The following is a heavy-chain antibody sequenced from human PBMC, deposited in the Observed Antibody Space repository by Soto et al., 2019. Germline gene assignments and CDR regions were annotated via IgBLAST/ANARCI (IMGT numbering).Heavy chain of an antibody. V-gene: IGHV3-53*01. CDR2: IYGDGRI. Sequence: PSETLSLSCAASGLNVNDNCMSWVRQAPGKGLEWVSVIYGDGRIYYADSVKGRFTVSRDKSKNTFFLQMESLRVDDTAVYYCARTRLYDASGYYYYYYGMDVWGQGAMVTVSS. CDR3: ARTRLYDASGYYYYYYGMDV. J-gene: IGHJ6*02. CDR1: GLNVNDNC. D-gene: IGHD3-22*01.